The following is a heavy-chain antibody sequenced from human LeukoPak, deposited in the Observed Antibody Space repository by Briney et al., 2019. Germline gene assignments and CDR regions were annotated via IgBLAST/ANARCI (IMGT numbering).Heavy chain of an antibody. CDR2: IYYSGST. V-gene: IGHV4-59*01. J-gene: IGHJ5*02. D-gene: IGHD3-10*01. CDR1: GGSISSYY. CDR3: ARQPRGWFGEFNWFDP. Sequence: SETLSLTCTVSGGSISSYYWSWIRQPPGKGLEWIGYIYYSGSTNYNPSLKSRVTISVDTSKNQFSLKLSSVTAADTAVCYCARQPRGWFGEFNWFDPWGQGTLVTVSS.